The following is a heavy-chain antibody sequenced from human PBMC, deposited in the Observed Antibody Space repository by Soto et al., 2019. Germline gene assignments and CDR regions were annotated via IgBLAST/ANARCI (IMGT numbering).Heavy chain of an antibody. J-gene: IGHJ4*02. D-gene: IGHD6-19*01. V-gene: IGHV3-30*18. CDR2: ISYDGSNK. CDR1: GFTFSSYG. CDR3: AKCDSSGWFEPYFDY. Sequence: GGSLGLSCAASGFTFSSYGMHWVRQAPGKGVEWVEVISYDGSNKYYADSVKGRFTISRDNSKNTLYLQMNSLRAEDTAVYYCAKCDSSGWFEPYFDYWGQGTLVTVSS.